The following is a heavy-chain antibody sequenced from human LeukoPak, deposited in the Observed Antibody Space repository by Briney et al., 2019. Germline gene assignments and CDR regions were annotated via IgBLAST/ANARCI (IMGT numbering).Heavy chain of an antibody. D-gene: IGHD6-13*01. V-gene: IGHV4-34*01. J-gene: IGHJ4*02. CDR3: ATTVPGTSDY. Sequence: SETLSLTCAVYGESFSGYYWSWIRQSPGKGLEWIGEINHSGSTNYNPSLKSRVTISVDASKNQFSLKLSSVTAADTAVYYCATTVPGTSDYWGQGTLVTVSS. CDR2: INHSGST. CDR1: GESFSGYY.